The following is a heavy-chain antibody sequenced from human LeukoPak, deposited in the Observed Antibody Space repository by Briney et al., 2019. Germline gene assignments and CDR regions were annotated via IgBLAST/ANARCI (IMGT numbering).Heavy chain of an antibody. CDR1: GYTFTSYA. Sequence: ASVKVSCKASGYTFTSYAMNWVRQAPGQGLGWMGWINTNTGNPTYAQGFTGRFVFSLDISVSTAYLQISSLKAEDTAVYYCARAEYDFWSGYYTAMSYWGQGTLVTVSS. V-gene: IGHV7-4-1*02. D-gene: IGHD3-3*01. CDR3: ARAEYDFWSGYYTAMSY. CDR2: INTNTGNP. J-gene: IGHJ4*02.